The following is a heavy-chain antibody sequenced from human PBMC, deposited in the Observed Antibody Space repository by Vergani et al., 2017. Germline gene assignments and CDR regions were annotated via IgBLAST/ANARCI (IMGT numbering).Heavy chain of an antibody. V-gene: IGHV4-4*08. CDR3: ARDFGGEWYFDL. CDR1: RASIDTFY. CDR2: VFRNGNV. J-gene: IGHJ2*01. D-gene: IGHD4-23*01. Sequence: QVQLQESGPGLLRPPETLSLKCSVSRASIDTFYWGWIRQSPGKGLEWIGYVFRNGNVNYNPCFNFRVAIDTSNNELSLRVTSVAAADTAVYYCARDFGGEWYFDLWGRGATVTVSS.